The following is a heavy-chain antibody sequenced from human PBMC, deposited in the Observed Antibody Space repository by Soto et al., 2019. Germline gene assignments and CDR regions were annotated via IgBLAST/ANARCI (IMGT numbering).Heavy chain of an antibody. V-gene: IGHV4-30-4*01. Sequence: SETLSLTCAFSVASVTSDDYYCSWIRQPPWKGLEWIGYIYHSGSTYYNPSLKSRVYISIDTSQNQFSLKLTSLTAADTAVYYCARDPIFYYASSGYGGSYFDYWGQGSRVTVSS. CDR3: ARDPIFYYASSGYGGSYFDY. J-gene: IGHJ4*02. CDR1: VASVTSDDYY. D-gene: IGHD3-22*01. CDR2: IYHSGST.